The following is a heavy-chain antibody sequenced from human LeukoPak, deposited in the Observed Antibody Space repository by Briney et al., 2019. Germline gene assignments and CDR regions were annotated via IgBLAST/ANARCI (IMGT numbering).Heavy chain of an antibody. CDR1: GGSFSGYY. D-gene: IGHD5-24*01. Sequence: PPETLSLTCAVHGGSFSGYYWSWIRQPPGKGLEWIGEINHSGSTNYNPSLKSRVTISVDTSKNQFSLKLSSVTAADTAVYYCARATTRDGYRSNFDYWGQGTLVTVSS. CDR2: INHSGST. CDR3: ARATTRDGYRSNFDY. J-gene: IGHJ4*02. V-gene: IGHV4-34*01.